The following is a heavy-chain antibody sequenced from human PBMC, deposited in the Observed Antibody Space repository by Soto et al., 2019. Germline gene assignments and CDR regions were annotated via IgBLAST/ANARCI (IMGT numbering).Heavy chain of an antibody. J-gene: IGHJ6*02. CDR2: ISSRSDI. Sequence: SGGSLRLSCVGSGFTFSNYSINWVRQAPGKGLEWVSSISSRSDIYYADSVKGRFTISRDNAKNSVSLQMNSLRAEDTAVYYCAREYTAWPLAYGLDVWGQGTTVTVFS. CDR1: GFTFSNYS. D-gene: IGHD2-2*02. CDR3: AREYTAWPLAYGLDV. V-gene: IGHV3-21*01.